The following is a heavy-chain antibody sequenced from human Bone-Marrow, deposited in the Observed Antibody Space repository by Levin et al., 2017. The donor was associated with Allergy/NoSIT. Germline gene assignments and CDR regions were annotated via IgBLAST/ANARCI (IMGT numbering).Heavy chain of an antibody. CDR3: ARREYTDPHFDFDR. J-gene: IGHJ2*01. D-gene: IGHD1-1*01. CDR1: GGAINTYY. V-gene: IGHV4-59*01. Sequence: SETLSLTCTVSGGAINTYYWSWIRQFPGKGLEWIGNIYYSGPTNYNPSLKGRLTISVDTSKNQFSLKMHSVTAEDTAIYYCARREYTDPHFDFDRWGRGTLVTVSS. CDR2: IYYSGPT.